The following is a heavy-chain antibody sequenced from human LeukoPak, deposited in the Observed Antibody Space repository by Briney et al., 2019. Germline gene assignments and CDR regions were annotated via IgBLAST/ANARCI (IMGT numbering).Heavy chain of an antibody. J-gene: IGHJ3*02. V-gene: IGHV4-59*01. CDR3: ARDSKIFTIDAFDI. CDR2: VDYSGTT. CDR1: GGSISTYS. Sequence: SETLSLTCTVSGGSISTYSWSWIRQPPGEGLEWIGYVDYSGTTTYNPSLTSRVIISVDRSNNQFSLKLNSVTAADTAVYYCARDSKIFTIDAFDIWGQGTMITVSS. D-gene: IGHD2/OR15-2a*01.